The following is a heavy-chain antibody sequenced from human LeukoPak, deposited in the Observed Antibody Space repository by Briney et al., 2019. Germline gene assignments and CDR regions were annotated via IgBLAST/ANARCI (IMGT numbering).Heavy chain of an antibody. CDR2: IYHSGST. V-gene: IGHV4-4*02. CDR3: ARGNIAVAGLFDY. J-gene: IGHJ4*02. D-gene: IGHD6-19*01. CDR1: GSPISSSNW. Sequence: SETLSLTCAVSGSPISSSNWWSWVRQPPGKGLEWIGEIYHSGSTNYNPSLKSRVTISVDKSKNQFSLKLSSVTAADTAVYYCARGNIAVAGLFDYWGQGTLVTVSS.